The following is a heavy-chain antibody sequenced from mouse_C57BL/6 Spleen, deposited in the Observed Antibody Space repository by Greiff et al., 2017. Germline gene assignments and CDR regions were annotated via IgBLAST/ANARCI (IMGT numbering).Heavy chain of an antibody. D-gene: IGHD1-1*01. CDR3: ARESEDYYLWDYGG. CDR2: IGPGSGST. CDR1: GYTFTDYY. Sequence: VQRVESGAELVKPGASVKFSCTASGYTFTDYYINWVKQRPGQGLEWIGKIGPGSGSTNYNEKFKGKATLTADKSSSTADMQLSSLTSEDSAVYFCARESEDYYLWDYGGWGTGATVSV. J-gene: IGHJ1*03. V-gene: IGHV1-77*01.